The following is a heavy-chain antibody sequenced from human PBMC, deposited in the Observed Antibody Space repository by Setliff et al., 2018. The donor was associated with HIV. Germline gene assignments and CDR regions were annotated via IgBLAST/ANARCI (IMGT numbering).Heavy chain of an antibody. V-gene: IGHV3-7*01. Sequence: GGSLRLSCIASGFSFNNYYMTWVRQAPGKGLEWVGNIKSDGTEKNYADSVRGRFTISRDNSKNALYLQMNSLRAEDTAVYYCGKDTAVSPVDAFDMWGQGTMVTVSS. D-gene: IGHD5-18*01. CDR2: IKSDGTEK. J-gene: IGHJ3*02. CDR3: GKDTAVSPVDAFDM. CDR1: GFSFNNYY.